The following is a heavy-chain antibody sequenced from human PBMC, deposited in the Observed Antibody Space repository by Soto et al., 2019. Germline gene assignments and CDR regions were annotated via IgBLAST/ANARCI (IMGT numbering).Heavy chain of an antibody. J-gene: IGHJ4*02. CDR3: ARLKIGEYSGYGGFDY. V-gene: IGHV4-59*01. D-gene: IGHD5-12*01. CDR1: GGSISSYY. Sequence: GSLRLSCTVSGGSISSYYWSWIRQPPGKGLEWIGYIYYSGSTNYNPSLKSRVTISVDTSKNQFSLKLSSVTAADTAVYYCARLKIGEYSGYGGFDYWGQGTLVTVSS. CDR2: IYYSGST.